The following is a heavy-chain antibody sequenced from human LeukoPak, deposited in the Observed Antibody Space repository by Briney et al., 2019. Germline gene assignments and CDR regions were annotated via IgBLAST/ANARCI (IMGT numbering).Heavy chain of an antibody. V-gene: IGHV3-23*01. Sequence: GGSLRLSCAASGFTFNNYAMNWVRQAPGKGLEWVSSISGGGETTYYADSAKGRFTISRDNSQNTLYLQMNSLRAEDTAVYYCARDYADYVGYFFFDYWGQRTLVTVSS. CDR1: GFTFNNYA. CDR3: ARDYADYVGYFFFDY. CDR2: ISGGGETT. D-gene: IGHD4-17*01. J-gene: IGHJ4*02.